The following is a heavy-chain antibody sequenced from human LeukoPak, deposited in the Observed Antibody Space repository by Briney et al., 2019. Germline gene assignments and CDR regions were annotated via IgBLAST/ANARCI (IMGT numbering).Heavy chain of an antibody. V-gene: IGHV3-7*01. CDR2: INQDGSEK. J-gene: IGHJ4*02. Sequence: GSLRLSCAASGFTFRNYWMSWVRQAPGKGLEWVANINQDGSEKYYGDSVKGRFTISRDNAKNSLYLQMNSLRAEDTAVYYCARRYCSSTNCYAFDYWGQGTLVTVSS. CDR3: ARRYCSSTNCYAFDY. D-gene: IGHD2-2*01. CDR1: GFTFRNYW.